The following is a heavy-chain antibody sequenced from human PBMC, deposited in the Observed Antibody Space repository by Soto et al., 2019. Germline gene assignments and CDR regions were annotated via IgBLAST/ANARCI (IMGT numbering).Heavy chain of an antibody. Sequence: QAQLVQSGPEVKEPGASVKVSCKTSGYTFSSRGIYWVRQAPGQGLEWMGWISPHNAKTHYAQSLQGRVTLTTDTSTSRAYMDLRSLGSDDTAVYYCVREAGDYDWYFDLWGRGTPVTVSS. CDR1: GYTFSSRG. V-gene: IGHV1-18*01. D-gene: IGHD4-17*01. CDR2: ISPHNAKT. J-gene: IGHJ2*01. CDR3: VREAGDYDWYFDL.